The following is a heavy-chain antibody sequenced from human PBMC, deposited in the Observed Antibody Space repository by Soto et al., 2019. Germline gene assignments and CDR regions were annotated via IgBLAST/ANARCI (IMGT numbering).Heavy chain of an antibody. Sequence: SETLSLTCAVSGGSISSSNWWSWVRQPPGKGLEWIGEIYHSGSTNYNPSLKSRVTISVDKSKNQFSLKLSSVTAADTAVYYFARTTGDFWRGTKYFVYWGPGALVTVSS. J-gene: IGHJ4*02. CDR1: GGSISSSNW. V-gene: IGHV4-4*02. CDR3: ARTTGDFWRGTKYFVY. D-gene: IGHD3-3*01. CDR2: IYHSGST.